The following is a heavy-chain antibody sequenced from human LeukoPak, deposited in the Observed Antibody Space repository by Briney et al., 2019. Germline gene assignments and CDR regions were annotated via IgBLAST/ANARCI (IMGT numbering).Heavy chain of an antibody. Sequence: ASVKVSCKASGYSFSSYGISWVRQAPGQGLEWMGWISDYSANRSYAQKFQGRVTMTTDTSTSTAYMELRSLRSDDTAVYYCARLKDRNCSSTTCYFNWFDPWGQGTLVTVSS. V-gene: IGHV1-18*01. CDR1: GYSFSSYG. CDR3: ARLKDRNCSSTTCYFNWFDP. CDR2: ISDYSANR. D-gene: IGHD2-2*01. J-gene: IGHJ5*02.